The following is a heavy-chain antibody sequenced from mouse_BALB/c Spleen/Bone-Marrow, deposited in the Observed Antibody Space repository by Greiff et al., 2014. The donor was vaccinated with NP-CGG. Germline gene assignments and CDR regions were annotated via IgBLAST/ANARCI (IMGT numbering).Heavy chain of an antibody. V-gene: IGHV4-1*02. CDR2: SNPDSRTI. J-gene: IGHJ2*01. Sequence: VQLQESGGGLVRPGGSLKISCGASGFAFNGYWVGWVRRGPGERVKWIGESNPDSRTINYAPSLKDKFIISRDNAKNTLYLQMSKVRSEDTALYYCARQAYYGHPDYWGQGTTLTVSS. D-gene: IGHD2-10*01. CDR1: GFAFNGYW. CDR3: ARQAYYGHPDY.